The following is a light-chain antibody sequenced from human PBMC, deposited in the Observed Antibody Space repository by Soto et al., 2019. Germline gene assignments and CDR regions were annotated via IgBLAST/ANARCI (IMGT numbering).Light chain of an antibody. CDR1: RDIGND. Sequence: AIQMTQSPFSLSASVGDRVTITCRASRDIGNDLGWYQQKPGKAPKHLIFAASNLQSGVPSRFSGGGSGTDFTLTISSLQADDFATYYCLQHFNFSWTFGQGTKVE. CDR3: LQHFNFSWT. V-gene: IGKV1-6*01. J-gene: IGKJ1*01. CDR2: AAS.